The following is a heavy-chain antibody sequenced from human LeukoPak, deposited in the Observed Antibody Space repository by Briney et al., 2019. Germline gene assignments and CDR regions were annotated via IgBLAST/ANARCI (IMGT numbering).Heavy chain of an antibody. Sequence: ASVKVSCKVSGHTLTDLSTHWVRQAPGKGLEWMGGIDPEDGDTIYARKLQGRVTMTEDTSTDTAYMELSSLRSEDTAVYYCATGGIYSLLDYWGQGTLVTVSS. J-gene: IGHJ4*02. V-gene: IGHV1-24*01. CDR1: GHTLTDLS. D-gene: IGHD1-26*01. CDR3: ATGGIYSLLDY. CDR2: IDPEDGDT.